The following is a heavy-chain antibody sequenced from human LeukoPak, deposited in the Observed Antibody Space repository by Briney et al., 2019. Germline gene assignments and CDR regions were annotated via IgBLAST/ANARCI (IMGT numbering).Heavy chain of an antibody. D-gene: IGHD4-17*01. Sequence: GASVKVSCKASGYTFTSYAMHWVRQAPGQRLEWMGWINAGNGNTKYSQKFQGRVTMTRDTSTSTVYMELSSLRSEDTAVYYCAREPVSVTASRLFVFDYWGQGTLVTVSS. CDR1: GYTFTSYA. CDR3: AREPVSVTASRLFVFDY. J-gene: IGHJ4*02. V-gene: IGHV1-3*01. CDR2: INAGNGNT.